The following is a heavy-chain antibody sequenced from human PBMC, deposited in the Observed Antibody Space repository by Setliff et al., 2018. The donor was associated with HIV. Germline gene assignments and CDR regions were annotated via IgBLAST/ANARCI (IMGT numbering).Heavy chain of an antibody. J-gene: IGHJ4*02. CDR1: GGSISSDY. CDR2: IYYSGST. Sequence: SETLSLTCTVSGGSISSDYWSWIRQPPGKGLEWIGYIYYSGSTNYNPSLKSRVTISVATSKNQFSLKLNSVTTADTAVYYCARAGSYGWDYWGQGTLVTVSS. V-gene: IGHV4-59*01. D-gene: IGHD5-18*01. CDR3: ARAGSYGWDY.